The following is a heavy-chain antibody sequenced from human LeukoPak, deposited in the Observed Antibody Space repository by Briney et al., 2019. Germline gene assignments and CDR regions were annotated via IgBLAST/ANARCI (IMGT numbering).Heavy chain of an antibody. D-gene: IGHD3-22*01. CDR3: ARVYDSSGYYYVGVVGYFDY. J-gene: IGHJ4*02. CDR1: GGSISSYY. Sequence: SETLSLTCTVSGGSISSYYWSWIRQPPGKGLEWIGYIYYSGSTNYNPSLKSRVTISVDTSKNQFSLKLSSVTAADTAVYYCARVYDSSGYYYVGVVGYFDYWGQGTLVTVSS. V-gene: IGHV4-59*01. CDR2: IYYSGST.